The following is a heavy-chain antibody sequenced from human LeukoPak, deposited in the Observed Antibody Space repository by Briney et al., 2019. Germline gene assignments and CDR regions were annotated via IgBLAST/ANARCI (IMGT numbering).Heavy chain of an antibody. V-gene: IGHV3-23*01. CDR3: AKDPRRWELGDY. J-gene: IGHJ4*02. CDR2: ISGSGGST. D-gene: IGHD1-26*01. CDR1: GFTFSSYA. Sequence: PGGSLRLSCAASGFTFSSYAMSWVRQAPGKGLEWASAISGSGGSTYYADSVKGRFTISRDNSKNTLYLQMNSLRAEDTAVYYCAKDPRRWELGDYWGQGTLVTVSS.